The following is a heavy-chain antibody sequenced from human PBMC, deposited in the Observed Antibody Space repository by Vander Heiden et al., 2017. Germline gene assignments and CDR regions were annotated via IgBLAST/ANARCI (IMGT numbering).Heavy chain of an antibody. V-gene: IGHV1-46*01. CDR3: ARIDTAMVSYYYYYSMDV. D-gene: IGHD5-18*01. J-gene: IGHJ6*02. CDR2: INPSGGST. CDR1: GYTFTNYY. Sequence: QVQLVQSVAEVKKPGASVKVSCAASGYTFTNYYMHWVLQAPGQGLEWMGVINPSGGSTSYAQKFQGRVTMTRDTSTSTVYMELSSLRSEDTAVYYCARIDTAMVSYYYYYSMDVWGQGTTVTVSS.